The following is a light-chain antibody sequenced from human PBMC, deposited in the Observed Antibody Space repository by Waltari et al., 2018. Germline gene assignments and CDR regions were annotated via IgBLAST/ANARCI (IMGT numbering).Light chain of an antibody. Sequence: DIQMTQSPSTLSASVGDRVTITCRASQSIPRWLAWYQQKPGKAPKLLIYKASILESGVPSRFSGGGSGTEFTLTISSLQSDDFATYYCQHYDSYSVTFGRGTKVEIK. CDR1: QSIPRW. J-gene: IGKJ4*02. CDR3: QHYDSYSVT. V-gene: IGKV1-5*03. CDR2: KAS.